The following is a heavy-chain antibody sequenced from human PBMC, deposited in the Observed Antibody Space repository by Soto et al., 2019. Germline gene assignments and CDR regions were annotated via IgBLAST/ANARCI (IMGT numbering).Heavy chain of an antibody. Sequence: QVQLVESGGGVVQPGRSLRLSCAASGFTFSSYAMHWVRQAPGKGLEWVAVISYDGSNKYYADSVKGRFTISRDNSKNTLYLQMNGLRAEDTAVYYCARARSGSGTKGNDFDYWGQGTLVTVSS. D-gene: IGHD1-26*01. J-gene: IGHJ4*02. CDR1: GFTFSSYA. V-gene: IGHV3-30-3*01. CDR3: ARARSGSGTKGNDFDY. CDR2: ISYDGSNK.